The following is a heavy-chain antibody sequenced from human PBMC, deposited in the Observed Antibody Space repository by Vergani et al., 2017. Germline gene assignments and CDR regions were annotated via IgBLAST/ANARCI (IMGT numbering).Heavy chain of an antibody. V-gene: IGHV3-23*01. Sequence: EVQLLESGGSLKQPGGSVRLSCAASGFTFSTYAMNWVRQAPGKGLEWVSALTGGGGSTYYADSFKGRFTISRDNSRDTLYLQMNSLRPEDTATYYCVKDAGSYENCFGSWGQETLVTVSS. CDR2: LTGGGGST. CDR3: VKDAGSYENCFGS. J-gene: IGHJ5*01. D-gene: IGHD1-26*01. CDR1: GFTFSTYA.